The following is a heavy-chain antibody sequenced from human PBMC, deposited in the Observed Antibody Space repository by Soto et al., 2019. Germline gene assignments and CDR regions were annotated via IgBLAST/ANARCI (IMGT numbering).Heavy chain of an antibody. CDR3: ARPVVDCGDRAALAI. CDR2: IIPIFGTA. D-gene: IGHD4-17*01. J-gene: IGHJ3*02. Sequence: QGLEWMGGIIPIFGTANYAQKFQGRVTITADESTSTAYMELSSLRSEDTAVYYFARPVVDCGDRAALAIRGQGTTVPGSS. V-gene: IGHV1-69*01.